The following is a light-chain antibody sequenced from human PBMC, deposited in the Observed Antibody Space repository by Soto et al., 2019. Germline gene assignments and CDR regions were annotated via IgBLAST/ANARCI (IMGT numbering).Light chain of an antibody. Sequence: EKMMTQSPATLSVSPGERATLSCRASQSVSSNLAWYQQRPGQAPRLLIYGASTRATGIPARFSGSGSGTEFTLTISSLQSADFAVYYCQQYNNWPYTFGQGTKLGIK. J-gene: IGKJ2*01. V-gene: IGKV3-15*01. CDR2: GAS. CDR1: QSVSSN. CDR3: QQYNNWPYT.